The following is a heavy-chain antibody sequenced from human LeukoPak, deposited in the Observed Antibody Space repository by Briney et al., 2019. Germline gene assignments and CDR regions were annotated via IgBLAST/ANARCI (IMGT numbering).Heavy chain of an antibody. J-gene: IGHJ3*02. D-gene: IGHD1-26*01. Sequence: GGSLRLSCAASGFTFSWYTMNWVRQAPGKGLEWVSIISSSSSYIYYADSVKGRFTISRDNAKNSLYLQMNSLRAGDTAVYYCARTVVGATTAAFDIWGQGTMVTVSS. CDR2: ISSSSSYI. V-gene: IGHV3-21*01. CDR1: GFTFSWYT. CDR3: ARTVVGATTAAFDI.